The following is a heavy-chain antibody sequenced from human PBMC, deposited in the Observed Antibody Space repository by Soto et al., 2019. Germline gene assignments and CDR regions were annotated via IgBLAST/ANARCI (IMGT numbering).Heavy chain of an antibody. CDR3: ARDRGSRSHYG. CDR2: IYYWGST. D-gene: IGHD1-26*01. Sequence: QVQLQESGPGLVKPSQTLSLTCTVSGGSISSGGNYWSWFRQHPGKGLEWSGYIYYWGSTYYNQSHNDRVTLSAYTSQNQLSLELSTVTPADKAVYYCARDRGSRSHYGWGQGTLDTVSS. V-gene: IGHV4-31*03. CDR1: GGSISSGGNY. J-gene: IGHJ4*02.